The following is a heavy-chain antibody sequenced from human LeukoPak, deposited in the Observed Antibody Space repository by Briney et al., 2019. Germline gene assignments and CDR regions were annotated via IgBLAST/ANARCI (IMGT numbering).Heavy chain of an antibody. CDR2: IFYSGSI. D-gene: IGHD4-11*01. Sequence: SETLSLTCTVSGGSISSSSYFWGWIRQPPGKGLEWIGEIFYSGSINYNPSLKSRVTLSLDKSKNQFSLQLSSVTAADTAMYYCAKTHSHFPPYFDYWGQGTLVIVSS. J-gene: IGHJ4*02. CDR3: AKTHSHFPPYFDY. CDR1: GGSISSSSYF. V-gene: IGHV4-39*07.